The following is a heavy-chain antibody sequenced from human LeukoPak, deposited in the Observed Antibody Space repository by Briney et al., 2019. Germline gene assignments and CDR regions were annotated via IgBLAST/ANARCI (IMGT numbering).Heavy chain of an antibody. CDR1: GFTFSSYS. D-gene: IGHD4/OR15-4a*01. V-gene: IGHV3-48*02. J-gene: IGHJ6*02. Sequence: GGSLRLSCAASGFTFSSYSMNWVRQAPGKGLEWVSYISSSSSTIYYADSVKGRFTISRDNAKNSLCLQMNSLRDEDTAVYYCARVEGLSYYYYYYGMDVWGQGTTVTVSS. CDR3: ARVEGLSYYYYYYGMDV. CDR2: ISSSSSTI.